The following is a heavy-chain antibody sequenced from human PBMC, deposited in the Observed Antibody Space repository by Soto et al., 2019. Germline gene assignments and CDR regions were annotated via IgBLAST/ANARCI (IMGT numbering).Heavy chain of an antibody. CDR3: ASHQEVRGVVVPFQYYGMDV. D-gene: IGHD3-10*01. V-gene: IGHV4-59*08. Sequence: SETLSLTSTGSGGSISSYYGSWIRQPPGKELGWLGYVDYSRSTRSYNPSLEGRVTISVDTSENQLSLKPSSVTAADTAVYYCASHQEVRGVVVPFQYYGMDVWGQGTTVS. CDR2: VDYSRSTR. J-gene: IGHJ6*02. CDR1: GGSISSYY.